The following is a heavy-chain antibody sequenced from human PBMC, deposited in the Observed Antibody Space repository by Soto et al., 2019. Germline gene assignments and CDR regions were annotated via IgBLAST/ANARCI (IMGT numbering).Heavy chain of an antibody. J-gene: IGHJ6*02. V-gene: IGHV3-15*01. CDR3: TTDQENYYYHGMDV. CDR2: IKRKREGATT. CDR1: GFSFSNAW. Sequence: GGSLRPSCAAAGFSFSNAWKSWVRQAPGKGLEWVGRIKRKREGATTEYAAPVRGRFIISRDDSKNTLYLHMESLKTEDTAVYYCTTDQENYYYHGMDVWGQGTTVTVSS.